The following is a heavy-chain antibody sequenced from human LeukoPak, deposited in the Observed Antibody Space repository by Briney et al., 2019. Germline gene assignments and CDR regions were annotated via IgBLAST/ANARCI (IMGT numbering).Heavy chain of an antibody. V-gene: IGHV3-21*01. CDR2: ISNSSSNI. D-gene: IGHD6-13*01. Sequence: PGGSLRLSCAASGFTFSSYSMNWVRQAPGKGLEWVSSISNSSSNIYYADSVKGRFTISRDNAKNTLYLQMNSLRAEDTAVYYCARDLGIAAAGYYYYYGMDVWGKGTTVTVSS. CDR1: GFTFSSYS. J-gene: IGHJ6*04. CDR3: ARDLGIAAAGYYYYYGMDV.